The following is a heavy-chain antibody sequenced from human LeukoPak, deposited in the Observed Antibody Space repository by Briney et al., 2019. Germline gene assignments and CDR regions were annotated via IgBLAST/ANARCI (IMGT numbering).Heavy chain of an antibody. CDR1: GGTISSYY. D-gene: IGHD6-13*01. CDR2: IYYSGST. V-gene: IGHV4-59*08. J-gene: IGHJ3*02. Sequence: SETLSLTCTVSGGTISSYYWSWIRQPPGKGLEWIGYIYYSGSTNYNPSLKSRVTISVDTSKNQFSLKLSSVTAADTAVYYCARSRVAAAGRGAFDIWGQGTMVTVSS. CDR3: ARSRVAAAGRGAFDI.